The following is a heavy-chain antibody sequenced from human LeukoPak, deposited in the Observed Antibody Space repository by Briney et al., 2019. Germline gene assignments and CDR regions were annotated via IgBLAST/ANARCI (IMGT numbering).Heavy chain of an antibody. Sequence: SETLSLTCTVSGGSISGGDYFWSWVRQPPGKGLEWIGYIYHSGGAHYNPSLKSPASISVDTSKNQFSLELRSVTAADTAVYYRAREVNAETPSADAFDLWGQGTIVTVSS. CDR3: AREVNAETPSADAFDL. J-gene: IGHJ3*01. D-gene: IGHD2-21*01. CDR1: GGSISGGDYF. V-gene: IGHV4-30-4*01. CDR2: IYHSGGA.